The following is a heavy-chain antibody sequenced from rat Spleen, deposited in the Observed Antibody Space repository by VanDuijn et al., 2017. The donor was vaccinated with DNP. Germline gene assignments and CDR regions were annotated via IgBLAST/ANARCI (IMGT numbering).Heavy chain of an antibody. CDR1: GFTFSDYN. Sequence: EVQVVESGGGLVQPGRSLRLSCAASGFTFSDYNLAWVRQAPKRGLEWVATIIFDGRRTYYRDSVKGRFTLSRDNAKSTLYLQMDSLRSEDMATYYCARPIYNNHGGFAYWAKALWSLSLQ. CDR2: IIFDGRRT. CDR3: ARPIYNNHGGFAY. V-gene: IGHV5S10*01. D-gene: IGHD1-10*01. J-gene: IGHJ3*01.